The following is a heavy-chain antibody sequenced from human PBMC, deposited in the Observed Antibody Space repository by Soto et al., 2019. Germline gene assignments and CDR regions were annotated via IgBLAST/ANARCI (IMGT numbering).Heavy chain of an antibody. J-gene: IGHJ6*02. Sequence: LRLSCAASGFTFSSYSMNWVRQAPGKGLEWVSSISSSSSYIYYADSVKGRFTISRDNAKNSLYLQMNSLRAEDTAVYYCAGSPPIQLRKWGMDVWGQGTTVTVSS. CDR1: GFTFSSYS. CDR3: AGSPPIQLRKWGMDV. CDR2: ISSSSSYI. D-gene: IGHD5-18*01. V-gene: IGHV3-21*01.